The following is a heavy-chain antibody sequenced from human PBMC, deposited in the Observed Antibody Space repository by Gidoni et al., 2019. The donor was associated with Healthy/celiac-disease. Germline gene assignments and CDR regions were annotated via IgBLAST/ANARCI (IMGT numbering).Heavy chain of an antibody. CDR1: GFTFDDYA. J-gene: IGHJ4*02. Sequence: EVQLVESGGGLVQTGRSMRLSCAASGFTFDDYAMHWVRQAPGKGLEWVSWISWNSGSSGYAASVKGRFTISRDNSNNSLYLQMNSLRAEDTALYYCAKDMTTTVTMVVHWGQGTLVTVSS. CDR3: AKDMTTTVTMVVH. CDR2: ISWNSGSS. D-gene: IGHD4-17*01. V-gene: IGHV3-9*01.